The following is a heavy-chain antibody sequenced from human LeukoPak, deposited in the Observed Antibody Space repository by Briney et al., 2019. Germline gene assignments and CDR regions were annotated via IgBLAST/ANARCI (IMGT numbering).Heavy chain of an antibody. CDR1: GFTFSDYY. CDR2: ISYDGTDK. D-gene: IGHD3-3*01. J-gene: IGHJ4*02. CDR3: AKENYDFSHYFDY. Sequence: PGGSLRLSCAASGFTFSDYYMSWIRQAPGKGLEWVAVISYDGTDKYFADSVKGRFTISRDNSKNTLYLQMNSLRAEDTAVYYCAKENYDFSHYFDYWGQGTLVTVSS. V-gene: IGHV3-30*18.